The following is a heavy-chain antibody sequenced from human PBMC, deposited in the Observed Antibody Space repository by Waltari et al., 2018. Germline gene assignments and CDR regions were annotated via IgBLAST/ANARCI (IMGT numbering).Heavy chain of an antibody. CDR2: IYYSGST. CDR1: GGSISSSSYY. V-gene: IGHV4-39*07. D-gene: IGHD2-2*01. Sequence: QLQLQESGPGLVKPSETLSLTCTVSGGSISSSSYYWGWIRQPPGKGLEWIGSIYYSGSTYYNPSLKSRVTISVDTSKNQFSLKLSSVTAADTAVYYCARGRGPAAIDYWGQGTLDTVSS. J-gene: IGHJ4*02. CDR3: ARGRGPAAIDY.